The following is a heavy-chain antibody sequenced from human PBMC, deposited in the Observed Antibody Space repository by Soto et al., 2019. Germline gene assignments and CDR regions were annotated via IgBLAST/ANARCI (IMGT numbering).Heavy chain of an antibody. J-gene: IGHJ3*02. CDR1: GFTFSSYA. CDR2: ISGSGGST. Sequence: EVQLLESGGGLVQPVGSLRLSCAASGFTFSSYAMSWVRQAPGKGLEWVSAISGSGGSTYYADSVKGRFTISRDNSNNTLYLQMNSLRAEDTAVYYCEKAQRTAYNWKGLGAFDIWGQGTMVTVSS. CDR3: EKAQRTAYNWKGLGAFDI. V-gene: IGHV3-23*01. D-gene: IGHD1-1*01.